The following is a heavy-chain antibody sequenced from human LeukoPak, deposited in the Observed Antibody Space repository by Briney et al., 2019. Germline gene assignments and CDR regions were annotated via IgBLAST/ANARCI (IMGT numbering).Heavy chain of an antibody. CDR3: TRDRAFTMIRGVITNWFDP. CDR1: GFTFSTYS. CDR2: ISSSSTTI. J-gene: IGHJ5*02. Sequence: GGSLRLSCAASGFTFSTYSMNWVRQAPGKGLEWVSYISSSSTTIYYADSVKGRFTISRDNAKSSLYLQMNSLRAEDTAVYYCTRDRAFTMIRGVITNWFDPWGQGTQVTVSS. D-gene: IGHD3-10*01. V-gene: IGHV3-48*01.